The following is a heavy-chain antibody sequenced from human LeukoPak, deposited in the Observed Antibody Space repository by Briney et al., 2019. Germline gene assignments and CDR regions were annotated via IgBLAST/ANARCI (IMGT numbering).Heavy chain of an antibody. J-gene: IGHJ5*02. Sequence: PSETLSLTCTVSGGSISSYYWSWIRLPPGKGLEWIGYIYYSGSTNYNPSLKSRVTISVDTSKNQFSLKLSSVTAADTAVYYCARRLFWFDPWGQGTLVTVSS. CDR3: ARRLFWFDP. CDR1: GGSISSYY. V-gene: IGHV4-59*08. CDR2: IYYSGST.